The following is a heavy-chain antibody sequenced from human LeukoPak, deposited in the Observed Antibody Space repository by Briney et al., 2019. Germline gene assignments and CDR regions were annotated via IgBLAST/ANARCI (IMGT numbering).Heavy chain of an antibody. D-gene: IGHD3-10*01. Sequence: GGSLRLSCAASGFTFSSYAMSWVRQAPGKGLEWVSAISGSGGSTYYADSVKGRFTISRDNSKNTVYLQMNSLRAADTAVYYCTLIQGWGSGSYYRDFWGQGTLVTVSS. CDR2: ISGSGGST. V-gene: IGHV3-23*01. CDR3: TLIQGWGSGSYYRDF. J-gene: IGHJ4*02. CDR1: GFTFSSYA.